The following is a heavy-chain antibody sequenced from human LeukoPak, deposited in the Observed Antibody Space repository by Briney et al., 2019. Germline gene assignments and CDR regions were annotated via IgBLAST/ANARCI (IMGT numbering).Heavy chain of an antibody. CDR2: IKQNGSEK. J-gene: IGHJ3*02. Sequence: GGSLRLSCAASGFTFSSYWMSWVRQAPGKGLEWVANIKQNGSEKYYVDSVKGRFTISRDNAKNSLYLQMNSLRAEDTAVYYCARGPMEYSYGPPTPVAFDIWGQGTMVTVSS. D-gene: IGHD5-18*01. CDR1: GFTFSSYW. V-gene: IGHV3-7*01. CDR3: ARGPMEYSYGPPTPVAFDI.